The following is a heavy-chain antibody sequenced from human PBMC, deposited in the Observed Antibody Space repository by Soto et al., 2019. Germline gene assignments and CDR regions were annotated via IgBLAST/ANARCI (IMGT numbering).Heavy chain of an antibody. J-gene: IGHJ6*02. D-gene: IGHD4-4*01. Sequence: GGSLRLSCAGSGFTFNNYTMNWVRQGPGKGLEWVAASTGPGGNTYNADSVKGRFTVSRDNSKKSVYLQMNGLRAEDTAVYYYGKGLPDFRCNYSFDGLDIWGQGTTVPVSS. CDR1: GFTFNNYT. CDR2: STGPGGNT. CDR3: GKGLPDFRCNYSFDGLDI. V-gene: IGHV3-23*01.